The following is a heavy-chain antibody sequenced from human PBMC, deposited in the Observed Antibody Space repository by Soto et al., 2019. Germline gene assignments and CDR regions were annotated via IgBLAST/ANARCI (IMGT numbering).Heavy chain of an antibody. CDR2: INAGNGNT. V-gene: IGHV1-3*05. Sequence: QVQLVQSGAEEKKPGASVKVSCKASGYTFTKYAMHWVRQAPGQSLEWMGWINAGNGNTKYSQKFQGRVTITRDTYARTAYMELSSRRSGGTAVYDCARGQWLGGDYWGQGTLVTVSS. J-gene: IGHJ4*02. D-gene: IGHD6-19*01. CDR3: ARGQWLGGDY. CDR1: GYTFTKYA.